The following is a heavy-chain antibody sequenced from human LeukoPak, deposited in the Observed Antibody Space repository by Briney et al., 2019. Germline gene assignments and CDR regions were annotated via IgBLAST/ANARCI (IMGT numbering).Heavy chain of an antibody. CDR1: GFTFSSYG. Sequence: GGTLRLSCAASGFTFSSYGMHWVRQAPGKGLEWVAVISYDGSNKYYADSVKGRFTISRDNSKNTLYLQMNSLRAEDTAVYYCAKRHSSGTHRAFDYWGQGTLVTVSS. CDR3: AKRHSSGTHRAFDY. J-gene: IGHJ4*02. V-gene: IGHV3-30*18. D-gene: IGHD6-19*01. CDR2: ISYDGSNK.